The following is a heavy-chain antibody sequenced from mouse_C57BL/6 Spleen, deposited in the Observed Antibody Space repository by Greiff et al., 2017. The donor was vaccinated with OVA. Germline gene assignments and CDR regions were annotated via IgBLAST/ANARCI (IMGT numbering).Heavy chain of an antibody. J-gene: IGHJ2*01. CDR3: ARKNYDGYFD. Sequence: VQLQQPGAELVKPGASVKLSCKASGYTFTSYWMQWVKQRPGQGLEWIGEIDPSDSYTNYNQKFKGKATLTVDTSSSTAYMQLSSLTSEDSAVYYCARKNYDGYFDWGQGTTLTVSS. CDR2: IDPSDSYT. D-gene: IGHD2-3*01. CDR1: GYTFTSYW. V-gene: IGHV1-50*01.